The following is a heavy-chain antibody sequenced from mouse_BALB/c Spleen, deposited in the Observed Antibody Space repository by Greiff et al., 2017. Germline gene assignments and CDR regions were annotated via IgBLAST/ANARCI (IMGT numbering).Heavy chain of an antibody. Sequence: QVQLKESGPGLVAPSQSLYITCTVSGFSLTSYGVSWVSQPPGKGLEWLGVILGDGSTNYHSALISRLIISKDNSKSQVFLKLNSLQTDDTATDYCAKHGTVCDEYEGYSMDDWGQGTSVTVSS. CDR3: AKHGTVCDEYEGYSMDD. CDR2: ILGDGST. D-gene: IGHD2-4*01. V-gene: IGHV2-3*01. J-gene: IGHJ4*01. CDR1: GFSLTSYG.